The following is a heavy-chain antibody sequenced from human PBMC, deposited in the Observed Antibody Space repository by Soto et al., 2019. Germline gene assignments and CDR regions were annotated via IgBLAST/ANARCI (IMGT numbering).Heavy chain of an antibody. CDR1: GFAFSSYE. CDR3: ARLMTTVTFSFDY. J-gene: IGHJ4*02. CDR2: ISNSGSTI. V-gene: IGHV3-48*03. Sequence: SLRLSCSASGFAFSSYEMIWFRQAPGKGLEWASYISNSGSTIYYADSVKGRFTISRDNAKNSLYLQMNSLRAEDTAVYYCARLMTTVTFSFDYWGQGTLVTVSS. D-gene: IGHD4-4*01.